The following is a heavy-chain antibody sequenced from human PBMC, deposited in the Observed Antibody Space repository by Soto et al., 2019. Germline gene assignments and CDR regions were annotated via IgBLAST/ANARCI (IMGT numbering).Heavy chain of an antibody. V-gene: IGHV1-69*06. D-gene: IGHD2-2*01. CDR3: ARERGRYCSSTSCSPRWHAFDI. Sequence: GASVKVSCRASGGTFSSYAISWVRQAPGQGLEWMGGIIPIFGTANYAQKFQGRVTITADKSTSTAYMELSSLRSEDTAVYYCARERGRYCSSTSCSPRWHAFDIWGQGQWSPSPQ. J-gene: IGHJ3*02. CDR2: IIPIFGTA. CDR1: GGTFSSYA.